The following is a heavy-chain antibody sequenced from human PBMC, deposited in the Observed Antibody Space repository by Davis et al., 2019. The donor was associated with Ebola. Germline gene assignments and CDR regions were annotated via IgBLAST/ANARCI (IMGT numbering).Heavy chain of an antibody. CDR2: IYPGDSDT. V-gene: IGHV5-51*01. Sequence: GESLKISCKGSGYSFTSYWIGWVRQLPGKGLEWMGIIYPGDSDTRYSPSFQGQVTISADKSISTAYLQWSSLKASDTAMYYCARLMSYSGYDSHDAFDIWGQGTMVTVSS. J-gene: IGHJ3*02. D-gene: IGHD5-12*01. CDR3: ARLMSYSGYDSHDAFDI. CDR1: GYSFTSYW.